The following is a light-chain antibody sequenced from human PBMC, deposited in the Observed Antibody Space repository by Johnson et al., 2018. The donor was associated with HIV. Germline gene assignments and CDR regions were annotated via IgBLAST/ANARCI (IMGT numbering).Light chain of an antibody. Sequence: QSVLTQSPSVSAAPGQKVTISCSGSSSNIGNNYVSWYQQLPGTAPKLLIYDNNKRPSGIPDRFSVSKSGPSATLGITGLQTGDEADYYCATWHSSLTSGGVFGTGTKVTVL. J-gene: IGLJ1*01. CDR3: ATWHSSLTSGGV. CDR1: SSNIGNNY. CDR2: DNN. V-gene: IGLV1-51*01.